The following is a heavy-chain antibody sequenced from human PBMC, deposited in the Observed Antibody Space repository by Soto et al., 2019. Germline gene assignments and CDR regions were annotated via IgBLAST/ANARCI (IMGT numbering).Heavy chain of an antibody. CDR1: GYTLTELS. CDR3: ATAALAAANNWFDP. J-gene: IGHJ5*02. D-gene: IGHD6-13*01. Sequence: ASVKVSCKVSGYTLTELSMHWVRQAPGKGLEWMGGFDPEDGETIYAQKFQGRVTMTEDTSTDTAYMELSSLRSEDTAVYYCATAALAAANNWFDPWGQGTLVTVS. V-gene: IGHV1-24*01. CDR2: FDPEDGET.